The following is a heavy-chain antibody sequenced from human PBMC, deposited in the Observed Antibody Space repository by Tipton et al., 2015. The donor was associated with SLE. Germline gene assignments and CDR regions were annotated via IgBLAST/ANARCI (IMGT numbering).Heavy chain of an antibody. CDR2: INGGNGNT. V-gene: IGHV1-3*01. CDR1: GYTFSTDN. J-gene: IGHJ3*02. CDR3: ALIEEDGFHI. Sequence: QLVQSGAEVKKPGASVKVSCKASGYTFSTDNIHWVRQAPGQRLEWMGWINGGNGNTEYSQKFQDRVTFARDTSASTAYMELSSLRSEDTAVYYCALIEEDGFHIWGQGTLVTVSS. D-gene: IGHD3-22*01.